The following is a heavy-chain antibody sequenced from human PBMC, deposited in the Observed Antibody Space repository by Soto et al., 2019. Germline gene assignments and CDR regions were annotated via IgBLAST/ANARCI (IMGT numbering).Heavy chain of an antibody. CDR3: GRESKQPNYYYYMDV. Sequence: SETLSLTCTVSGGSISSYYWSWIRQPPGKGLEWIGYIYYSGSTNYNPSLKSRVTISVDTSKNQFSLKLSSVTAADTAVYYCGRESKQPNYYYYMDVWGKGTTVTVSS. D-gene: IGHD6-13*01. CDR1: GGSISSYY. CDR2: IYYSGST. V-gene: IGHV4-59*08. J-gene: IGHJ6*03.